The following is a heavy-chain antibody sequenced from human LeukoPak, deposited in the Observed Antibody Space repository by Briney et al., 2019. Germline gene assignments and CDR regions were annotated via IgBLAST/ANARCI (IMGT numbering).Heavy chain of an antibody. CDR1: GGSISSYY. Sequence: SETLSLTCTVSGGSISSYYWSWIRQPPGKGLEWIGYIYYSGSTNYNPPLKSRVTISVDTSKNQFSLKLSSVTAADTAVYYCARDPAMDANFDYWGQGTLVTVSS. J-gene: IGHJ4*02. CDR2: IYYSGST. V-gene: IGHV4-59*01. D-gene: IGHD5-18*01. CDR3: ARDPAMDANFDY.